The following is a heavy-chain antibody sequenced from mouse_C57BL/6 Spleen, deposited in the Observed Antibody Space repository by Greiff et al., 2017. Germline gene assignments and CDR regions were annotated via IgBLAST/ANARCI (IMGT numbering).Heavy chain of an antibody. CDR1: GFTFSNYW. CDR2: IRLKSDNYAT. D-gene: IGHD1-1*01. Sequence: LQQSGGGLVQPGGSMKLSCVASGFTFSNYWMNWVRQSPEKGLEWVAQIRLKSDNYATHYAESVKGRFTISRDDSKSSVYLQMNNLRAEDTGIYYCTVAYYYGSSSWFAYWGQGTLVTVSA. CDR3: TVAYYYGSSSWFAY. V-gene: IGHV6-3*01. J-gene: IGHJ3*01.